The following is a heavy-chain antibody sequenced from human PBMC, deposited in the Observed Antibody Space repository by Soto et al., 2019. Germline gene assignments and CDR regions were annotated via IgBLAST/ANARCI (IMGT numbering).Heavy chain of an antibody. Sequence: ASVKVCCKASGDTFTSYYMHWARQAPGQGLEWMGIINPSGGSTSYAQKFQGRVTMTRDTSTSTVYMELSSLRSEDTAVYYCARDSGSGSYSDYWGQGTLVTVSS. J-gene: IGHJ4*02. CDR1: GDTFTSYY. CDR3: ARDSGSGSYSDY. D-gene: IGHD1-26*01. CDR2: INPSGGST. V-gene: IGHV1-46*01.